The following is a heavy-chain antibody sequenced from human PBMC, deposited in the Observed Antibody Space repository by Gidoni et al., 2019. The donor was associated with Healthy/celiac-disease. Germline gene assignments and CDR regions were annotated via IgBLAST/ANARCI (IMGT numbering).Heavy chain of an antibody. CDR1: GFTFSSDS. D-gene: IGHD4-4*01. CDR3: AREEPYSNYFWFDP. CDR2: ISSSSSTI. V-gene: IGHV3-48*04. Sequence: EVQLVESGGGLVQPGGSLRLSCAASGFTFSSDSMNWVRQAPGKGLEWVSYISSSSSTIYYADSVKGRFTISRDNAKNSLYLQMNSLRAEDTAVYYCAREEPYSNYFWFDPWGQGTLVTVSS. J-gene: IGHJ5*02.